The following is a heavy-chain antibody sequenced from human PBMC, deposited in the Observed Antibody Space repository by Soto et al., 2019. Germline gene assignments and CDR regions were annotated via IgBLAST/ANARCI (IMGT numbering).Heavy chain of an antibody. CDR1: GFGFSSYW. CDR3: AREMATISLGAFDI. D-gene: IGHD5-12*01. CDR2: TNNDGSAT. Sequence: RLSCAASGFGFSSYWMHWVRQAPGKGLVWVSRTNNDGSATTYADSVRGRFTSFRDNAKNTLFLQMTSLGVEDTAVYYCAREMATISLGAFDIWGEGTMVTV. V-gene: IGHV3-74*01. J-gene: IGHJ3*02.